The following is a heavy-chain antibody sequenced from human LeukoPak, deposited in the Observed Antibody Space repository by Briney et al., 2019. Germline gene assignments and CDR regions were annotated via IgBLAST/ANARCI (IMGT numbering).Heavy chain of an antibody. J-gene: IGHJ4*02. CDR1: RFTFSRYW. Sequence: PGGSLRLSCAASRFTFSRYWMHWVRQAPGKGLVWVSRINSDGISTSYADSVKGGFTISRDNAKNTLYLQMHSLRAEATAAEYCARDANYYDSSSPADSWGQGTLVTVSS. CDR3: ARDANYYDSSSPADS. V-gene: IGHV3-74*01. D-gene: IGHD3-22*01. CDR2: INSDGIST.